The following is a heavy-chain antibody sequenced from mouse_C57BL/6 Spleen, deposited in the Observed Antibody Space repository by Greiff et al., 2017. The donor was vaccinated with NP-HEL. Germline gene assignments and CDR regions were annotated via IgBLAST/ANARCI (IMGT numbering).Heavy chain of an antibody. J-gene: IGHJ3*01. CDR3: ARPYQAWFAY. D-gene: IGHD2-10*01. V-gene: IGHV1-69*01. Sequence: QVQLQQPGAELVMPGASVKLSCKASGYTFTSYWMHWVKQRPGQGLEWIGEIDPSDSYTNYNQKFKGKSTLTVDKSSSTAYMQLSSLTSEDSAFYYCARPYQAWFAYWGQGTLVTVSA. CDR2: IDPSDSYT. CDR1: GYTFTSYW.